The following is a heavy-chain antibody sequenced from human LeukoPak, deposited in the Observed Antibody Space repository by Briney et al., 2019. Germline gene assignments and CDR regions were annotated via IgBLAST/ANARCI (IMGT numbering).Heavy chain of an antibody. V-gene: IGHV3-7*01. Sequence: GGSLRLSCATSGFTFSSYWMSWVRQAPGEGLEWVAHINQDTSEKYYVDSVKGRFTISRDNAKNSLYLQMNSLTVEDTAVYYCARPGGYTYGVFDYWGQRTLVTVSS. CDR1: GFTFSSYW. CDR2: INQDTSEK. D-gene: IGHD5-18*01. J-gene: IGHJ4*02. CDR3: ARPGGYTYGVFDY.